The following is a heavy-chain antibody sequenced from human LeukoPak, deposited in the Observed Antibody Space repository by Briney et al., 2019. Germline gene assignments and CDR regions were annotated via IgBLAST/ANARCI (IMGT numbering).Heavy chain of an antibody. CDR2: MNPNSGNT. J-gene: IGHJ4*02. Sequence: ASVKVSCKASGYTFTSYGINWVRQATGQGLEWMGWMNPNSGNTGYAQKFQGRVTMTRNTSISTAYMELSSLRSEDTAVYYCAKSMGVVAATFDYWGQGTLVTVSS. D-gene: IGHD2-15*01. CDR1: GYTFTSYG. V-gene: IGHV1-8*02. CDR3: AKSMGVVAATFDY.